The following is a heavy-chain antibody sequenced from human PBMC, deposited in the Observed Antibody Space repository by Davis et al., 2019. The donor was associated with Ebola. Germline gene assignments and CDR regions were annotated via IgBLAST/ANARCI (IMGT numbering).Heavy chain of an antibody. CDR1: GFTFGNHG. Sequence: PGGSLRLSCEGSGFTFGNHGMNWVRQAPGKGLEWVAFIVYDGSNKYYADSVKGRFTISRDNAQNSLFLQMNSLRAEDTATYYCARATTIVVGKWGFNHYYYMDVWGKGTTVSVSS. J-gene: IGHJ6*03. D-gene: IGHD2-2*01. CDR2: IVYDGSNK. CDR3: ARATTIVVGKWGFNHYYYMDV. V-gene: IGHV3-30*02.